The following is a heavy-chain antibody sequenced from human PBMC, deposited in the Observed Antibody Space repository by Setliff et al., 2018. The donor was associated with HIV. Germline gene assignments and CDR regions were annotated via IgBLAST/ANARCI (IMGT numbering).Heavy chain of an antibody. Sequence: ASVKVSCKASGYSFTSYYVHWVRQAPGQGLEWMGIINPSGGTTSYAQKFQGRVTMTRDTSTSTVYTELSSLRSEDTAVYYCARDWEARADYYDTSGQAQYFQHWGQGTRVTVSS. CDR3: ARDWEARADYYDTSGQAQYFQH. CDR1: GYSFTSYY. J-gene: IGHJ1*01. V-gene: IGHV1-46*01. D-gene: IGHD3-22*01. CDR2: INPSGGTT.